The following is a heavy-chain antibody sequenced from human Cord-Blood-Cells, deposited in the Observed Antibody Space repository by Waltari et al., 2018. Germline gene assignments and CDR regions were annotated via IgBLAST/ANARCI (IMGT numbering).Heavy chain of an antibody. Sequence: GQAGQSWGGGKKAGEAPKNLRKGFWYSFNSYWNGWVGQIPGKGLEWMGIIYPGDSDTRYSPSFQGQVTISADKSISTAYLQWSSLKAADTAMYYCARKMGAAGSFDYWGQGTLVTVSS. CDR1: WYSFNSYW. CDR3: ARKMGAAGSFDY. CDR2: IYPGDSDT. J-gene: IGHJ4*02. D-gene: IGHD6-19*01. V-gene: IGHV5-51*01.